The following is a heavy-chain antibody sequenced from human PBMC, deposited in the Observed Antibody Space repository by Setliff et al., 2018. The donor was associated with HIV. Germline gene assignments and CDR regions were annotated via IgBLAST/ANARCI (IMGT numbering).Heavy chain of an antibody. CDR2: INPNSGGT. J-gene: IGHJ6*02. D-gene: IGHD6-13*01. V-gene: IGHV1-2*02. CDR1: GYTFTGYY. CDR3: ARSGYSSSWYLDYYYYYGMDV. Sequence: ASVKVSCKASGYTFTGYYMHWVRQAPGQGLEWMGWINPNSGGTNYAQKLQGRVTMTRDTSISTAYMELSRLRSDDTAVYYCARSGYSSSWYLDYYYYYGMDVWGQGTTVTVSS.